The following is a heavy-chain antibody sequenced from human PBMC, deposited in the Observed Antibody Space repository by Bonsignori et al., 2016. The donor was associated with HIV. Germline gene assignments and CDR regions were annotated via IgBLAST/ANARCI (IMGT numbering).Heavy chain of an antibody. CDR2: IYSSGSA. D-gene: IGHD3-3*01. Sequence: SETLSLTCTVSGGSISSYYWSWIRQPAGKGLEWIGRIYSSGSANYNPSLKSRVTMSVDTSKNQFSLKLSSVTAAGTAVYYCARTDQYYDLWNGYENWFDPWGQGTLVTVSS. J-gene: IGHJ5*02. V-gene: IGHV4-4*07. CDR3: ARTDQYYDLWNGYENWFDP. CDR1: GGSISSYY.